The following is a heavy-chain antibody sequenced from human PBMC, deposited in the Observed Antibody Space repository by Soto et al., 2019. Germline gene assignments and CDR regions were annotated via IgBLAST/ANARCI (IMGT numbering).Heavy chain of an antibody. J-gene: IGHJ4*02. CDR1: GFTFSSYS. Sequence: GGSLRLSCAASGFTFSSYSMNWVRQAPGKGLEWVSSISSSSSYIYYADSVKGRFTISRDDAKNSLYLQMNSLRAEDTAVYYCARRVPARYCSGGSCYGNFDYWGQGTLVTV. CDR2: ISSSSSYI. CDR3: ARRVPARYCSGGSCYGNFDY. D-gene: IGHD2-15*01. V-gene: IGHV3-21*01.